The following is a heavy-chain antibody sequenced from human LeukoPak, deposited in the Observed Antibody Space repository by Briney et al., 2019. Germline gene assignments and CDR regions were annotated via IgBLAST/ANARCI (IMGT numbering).Heavy chain of an antibody. D-gene: IGHD3-3*01. CDR1: GFTFSTYG. J-gene: IGHJ4*02. CDR3: ATDTYYDFWSGLY. CDR2: ITPDAGRT. Sequence: GGSLRLSCAASGFTFSTYGMNWVRQAPGKGLEWVSGITPDAGRTYYADSVKGRFTISRDNAKNSLYLQMNSLRAEDTAVYYCATDTYYDFWSGLYWGQGTLVTVSS. V-gene: IGHV3-23*01.